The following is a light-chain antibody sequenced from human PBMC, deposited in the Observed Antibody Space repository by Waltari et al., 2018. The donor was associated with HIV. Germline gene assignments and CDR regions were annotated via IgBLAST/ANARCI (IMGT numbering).Light chain of an antibody. CDR3: SSYTTTTTIL. V-gene: IGLV2-14*01. Sequence: QSALTQPASVSGSPGQSITISCTGTNSDIGGYNYVSWYQQHPGKAPKLLIYEVTHRPSCISYRFSGSKSGNTASMTISGLQAEDEADYYCSSYTTTTTILFGGGTKVTVL. CDR2: EVT. CDR1: NSDIGGYNY. J-gene: IGLJ3*02.